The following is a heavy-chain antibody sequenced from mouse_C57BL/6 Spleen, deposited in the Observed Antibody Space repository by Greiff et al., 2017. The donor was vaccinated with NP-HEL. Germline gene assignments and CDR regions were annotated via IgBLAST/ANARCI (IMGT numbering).Heavy chain of an antibody. CDR3: ARRGGHYFDY. CDR2: IDPSDSYT. D-gene: IGHD1-1*02. J-gene: IGHJ2*01. Sequence: VQLQQPGAELVMPGASVKLSCKASGYTFTSYWMHWVKQRPGQGLEWIGEIDPSDSYTNYNQKFKGKSTLTVDKSSSTAYMQRSSLTSEDSAVYYCARRGGHYFDYWGQGTTLTVSS. V-gene: IGHV1-69*01. CDR1: GYTFTSYW.